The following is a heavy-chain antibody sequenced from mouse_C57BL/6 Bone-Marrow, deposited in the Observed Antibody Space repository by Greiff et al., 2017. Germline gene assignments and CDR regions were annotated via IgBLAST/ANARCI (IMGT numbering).Heavy chain of an antibody. CDR2: IYPGDGDT. CDR1: GYAFSSSW. Sequence: QVQLQQSGPELVKPGASVKISCKASGYAFSSSWMNWVKQRPGTGLEWIGRIYPGDGDTNYNGKFKGKATLTADKSSSTAYMQLSSLTSEDSAVYFCARGVLRLDDWGQGTTLTVSS. J-gene: IGHJ2*01. V-gene: IGHV1-82*01. CDR3: ARGVLRLDD. D-gene: IGHD1-1*01.